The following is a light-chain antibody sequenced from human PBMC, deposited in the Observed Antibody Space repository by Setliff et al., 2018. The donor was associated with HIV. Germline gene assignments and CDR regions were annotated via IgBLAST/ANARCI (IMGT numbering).Light chain of an antibody. V-gene: IGLV2-14*01. CDR2: QVS. Sequence: QSALTQPASVSGSPGQSITISCTGTNSDIGGYNYVSWYQQHPGKGPKLIIFQVSNRPSGISYRFSGAKSGNTASLTISGLQAEDEAEYHCCSNTGSNTYVFGTGTKV. J-gene: IGLJ1*01. CDR3: CSNTGSNTYV. CDR1: NSDIGGYNY.